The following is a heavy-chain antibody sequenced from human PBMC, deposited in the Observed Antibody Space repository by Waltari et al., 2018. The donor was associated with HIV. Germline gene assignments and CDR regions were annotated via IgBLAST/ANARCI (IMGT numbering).Heavy chain of an antibody. D-gene: IGHD1-26*01. CDR1: GFTFTNYW. CDR3: ARIGTFPHNYAIDF. J-gene: IGHJ6*02. CDR2: IKDDGSEK. Sequence: VQVLASWGGLVQSGGPLSLPCAAYGFTFTNYWMSWVRQTPGKGLEWVAYIKDDGSEKYYMGSVKGRFTISRDNAKNSMFLQMNSLRAEDTAVYYCARIGTFPHNYAIDFWGQGTTVTVSS. V-gene: IGHV3-7*01.